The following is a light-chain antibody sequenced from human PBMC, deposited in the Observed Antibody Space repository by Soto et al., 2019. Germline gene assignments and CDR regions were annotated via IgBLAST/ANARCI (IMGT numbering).Light chain of an antibody. Sequence: EIILTQSPVTLSASPGERATLSCRASQGLNNDLAWYQHKPGQSPRLLIYAASSRATGVPARFSGSGSGTEFTLTISGLQSEDFAVYYCQQCNDWRQYTFGQGTRL. J-gene: IGKJ2*01. V-gene: IGKV3-15*01. CDR2: AAS. CDR1: QGLNND. CDR3: QQCNDWRQYT.